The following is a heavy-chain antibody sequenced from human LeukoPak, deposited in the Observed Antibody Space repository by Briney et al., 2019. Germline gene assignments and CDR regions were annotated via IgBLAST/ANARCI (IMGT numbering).Heavy chain of an antibody. J-gene: IGHJ4*02. CDR1: GFTFSNYA. D-gene: IGHD1-26*01. CDR3: AKFGDGTGATMVPIDY. Sequence: PGGSLRLSCAASGFTFSNYAMSWVRQAPGKGLEWVSGISGSGLSTYYADSVKGRFTISRDNSKNTLYLQMNSLRAEDTAVYYCAKFGDGTGATMVPIDYWGQGTLVTVSS. V-gene: IGHV3-23*01. CDR2: ISGSGLST.